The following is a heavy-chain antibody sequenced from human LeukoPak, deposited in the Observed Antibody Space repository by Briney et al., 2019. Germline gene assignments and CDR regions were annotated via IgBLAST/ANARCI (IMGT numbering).Heavy chain of an antibody. CDR2: ISGSGGST. V-gene: IGHV3-23*01. Sequence: GGSLRLSCAASGFTFSSYAMSWVRQAPGQGLEWVSAISGSGGSTYYADSVKGRFTISRDNSKNTLYLQMNSLRAEDTAVYYCASCRGVTYYGDYWGQGTLVTVSS. J-gene: IGHJ4*02. CDR3: ASCRGVTYYGDY. CDR1: GFTFSSYA. D-gene: IGHD3-10*01.